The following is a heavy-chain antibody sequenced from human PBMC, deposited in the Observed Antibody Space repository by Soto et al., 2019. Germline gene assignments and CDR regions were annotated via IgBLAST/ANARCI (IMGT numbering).Heavy chain of an antibody. D-gene: IGHD2-2*01. Sequence: EVQLLESGGGLVQPGGSLRLSCAASGFTFSSYAMTWVRQAPGKGLEWVSGISGSGGSTYYADSVKGRFTISRDNSKNTLYLQMNSLRDEDTDVYYCAKVGCSSTNCYGYYYYYGMDVWGQGTTVTVSS. J-gene: IGHJ6*02. V-gene: IGHV3-23*01. CDR1: GFTFSSYA. CDR3: AKVGCSSTNCYGYYYYYGMDV. CDR2: ISGSGGST.